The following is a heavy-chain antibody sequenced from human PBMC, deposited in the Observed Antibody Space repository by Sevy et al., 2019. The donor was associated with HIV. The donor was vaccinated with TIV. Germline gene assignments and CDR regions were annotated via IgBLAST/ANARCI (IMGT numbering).Heavy chain of an antibody. D-gene: IGHD3-22*01. CDR3: ARGTYYYDSSGYFALDYFDY. Sequence: SETPSLTCTVSGGSISSGDYYWSWIRQPPGKGLEWIGYIYYSGGTYYNPSLKSRVTISVDTSKNQFSLKLSSVTAADTAVYYCARGTYYYDSSGYFALDYFDYWGQGTLVTVSS. CDR1: GGSISSGDYY. V-gene: IGHV4-30-4*01. J-gene: IGHJ4*02. CDR2: IYYSGGT.